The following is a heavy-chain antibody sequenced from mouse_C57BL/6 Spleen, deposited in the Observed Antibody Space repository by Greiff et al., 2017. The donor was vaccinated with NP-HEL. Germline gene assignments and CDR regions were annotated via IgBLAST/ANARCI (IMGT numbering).Heavy chain of an antibody. CDR1: GYTFTSYG. J-gene: IGHJ3*01. Sequence: QVQLKQSGAELARPGASVKLSCKASGYTFTSYGISWVKQRTGQGLEWIGEIYPRSGNTYYNEKFKGKATLTADKSSSTAYMELRSLTSEDSAVYFCALYYYGSSYPFAYWGQGTLVTVSA. V-gene: IGHV1-81*01. CDR2: IYPRSGNT. CDR3: ALYYYGSSYPFAY. D-gene: IGHD1-1*01.